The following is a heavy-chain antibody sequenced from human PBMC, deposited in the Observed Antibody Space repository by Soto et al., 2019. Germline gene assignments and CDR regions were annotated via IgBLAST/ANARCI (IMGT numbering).Heavy chain of an antibody. J-gene: IGHJ5*02. CDR2: INAGNGNT. D-gene: IGHD5-12*01. V-gene: IGHV1-3*01. Sequence: QVQLVQSGAEVKKPGASVKVSCKASGITFSTYAIHWVRQAPGQRLEWMGWINAGNGNTRYSQKFQGRVTLTRDTSASTAYMALSSLTSEDTAIYYCARAISGYVTWGQGTLVTVSS. CDR1: GITFSTYA. CDR3: ARAISGYVT.